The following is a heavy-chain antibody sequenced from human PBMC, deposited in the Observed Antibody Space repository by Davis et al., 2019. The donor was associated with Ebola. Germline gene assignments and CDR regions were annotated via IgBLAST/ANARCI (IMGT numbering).Heavy chain of an antibody. CDR2: INHSGST. CDR3: ARSRDLYGMDV. V-gene: IGHV4-34*09. Sequence: SQTLSLTCAVYGGSFSGYYWGWIRQPPGKGLEWIGEINHSGSTNYNPSLKSRVTISVDTSKNQFSLKLSSVTAADTAVYYCARSRDLYGMDVWGQGTTVTVSS. CDR1: GGSFSGYY. J-gene: IGHJ6*02.